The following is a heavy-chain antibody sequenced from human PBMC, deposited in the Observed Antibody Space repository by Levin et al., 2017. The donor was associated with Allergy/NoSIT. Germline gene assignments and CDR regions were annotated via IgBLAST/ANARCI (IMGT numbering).Heavy chain of an antibody. CDR2: ISYDGSNK. CDR1: GFTFSSYA. V-gene: IGHV3-30-3*01. Sequence: AGGSLRLSCAASGFTFSSYAMHWVRQAPGKGLEWVAVISYDGSNKYYADSVKGRFTISRDNSKNTLYLQMNSLRAEDTAVYYCARDGSGPPGRRKPLWFAELLHTPADYYYYMDVWGKGTTVTVSS. CDR3: ARDGSGPPGRRKPLWFAELLHTPADYYYYMDV. J-gene: IGHJ6*03. D-gene: IGHD3-10*01.